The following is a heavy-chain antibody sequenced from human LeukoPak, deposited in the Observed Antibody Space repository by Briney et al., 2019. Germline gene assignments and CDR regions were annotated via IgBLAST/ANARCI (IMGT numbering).Heavy chain of an antibody. D-gene: IGHD6-19*01. Sequence: ASVKVSCKASGGTFSSYAISWVRQAPGQGLEWMGRIIPILGIANYAQKFQGRVTITADKSTSTAYMELSSLRSEDTAVYYCARTKGQWLVHDYWGQGTLVTVSS. CDR2: IIPILGIA. CDR1: GGTFSSYA. J-gene: IGHJ4*02. CDR3: ARTKGQWLVHDY. V-gene: IGHV1-69*04.